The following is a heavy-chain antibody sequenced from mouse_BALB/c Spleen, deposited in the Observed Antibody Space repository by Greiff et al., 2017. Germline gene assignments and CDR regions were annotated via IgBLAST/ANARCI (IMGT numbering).Heavy chain of an antibody. CDR2: IYPGSGST. CDR3: TRSGGNYAMDY. J-gene: IGHJ4*01. V-gene: IGHV1S22*01. Sequence: LQQPGSELVRPGASVKLSCKASGYTFTSYWMHWVKQRPGQGLEWIGNIYPGSGSTNYDEKFKSKATLTVDTSSSTAYMQLSSLTSEDSAVYYCTRSGGNYAMDYWGQGTSVTVSS. D-gene: IGHD1-1*02. CDR1: GYTFTSYW.